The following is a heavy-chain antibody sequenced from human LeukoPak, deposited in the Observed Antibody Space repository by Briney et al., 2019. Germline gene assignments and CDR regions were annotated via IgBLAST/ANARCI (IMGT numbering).Heavy chain of an antibody. CDR3: ARAGYSSGWFDY. V-gene: IGHV4-59*01. CDR1: GGSISSYY. CDR2: IYYSGST. D-gene: IGHD6-19*01. Sequence: SETLSLTCTVSGGSISSYYWSWIRQPPGKGLVWIGYIYYSGSTNYNPSRKSRVTISVDTSKNQFSLKLSSVTAADTAVYYCARAGYSSGWFDYWGQGTLVTVSS. J-gene: IGHJ4*02.